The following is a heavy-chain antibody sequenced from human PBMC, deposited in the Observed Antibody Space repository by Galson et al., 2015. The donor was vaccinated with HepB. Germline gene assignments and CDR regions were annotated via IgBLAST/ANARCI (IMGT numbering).Heavy chain of an antibody. CDR3: ARVRTRRPPHYYYGLDV. J-gene: IGHJ6*02. V-gene: IGHV6-1*01. Sequence: CAISGDSVSSNTAAWNWIRQSPSGGLEWLGRTYYRAKWYQDYAVSVKSRMTINSDTSKNQFSLHLNSVTPEDTAVYYCARVRTRRPPHYYYGLDVWGQGTTVTVSS. CDR2: TYYRAKWYQ. CDR1: GDSVSSNTAA.